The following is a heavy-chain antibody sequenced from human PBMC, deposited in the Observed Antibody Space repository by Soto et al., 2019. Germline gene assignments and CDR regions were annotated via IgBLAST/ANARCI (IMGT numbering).Heavy chain of an antibody. CDR2: MHYRGTA. J-gene: IGHJ5*02. D-gene: IGHD3-9*01. CDR3: ARYYFDTSRTKGPGSNWFGP. V-gene: IGHV4-30-4*01. Sequence: QVQLQESGPGLVRPSQTLSLTCTVSGGSISNDDYYWGWIRQSPGKGLEWIGYMHYRGTAYYNPYLKSRIIITIGTSKNQFSLNRSSVTAADTAVYFCARYYFDTSRTKGPGSNWFGPWGQGTLVTVSS. CDR1: GGSISNDDYY.